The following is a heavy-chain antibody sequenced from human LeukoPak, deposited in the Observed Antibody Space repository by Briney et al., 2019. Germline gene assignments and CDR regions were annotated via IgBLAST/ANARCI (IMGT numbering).Heavy chain of an antibody. J-gene: IGHJ4*02. CDR2: IYSGGST. V-gene: IGHV3-53*01. Sequence: GGSLRLSWAASGFTVSSNYMSWVRQAPGKGLEWVSVIYSGGSTYYADSVKGRFTISRDNSKNTLYLQMNSLRAEDTAVYYCGRGLYGGQRFLDWGQGNLVNGSP. CDR3: GRGLYGGQRFLD. D-gene: IGHD4/OR15-4a*01. CDR1: GFTVSSNY.